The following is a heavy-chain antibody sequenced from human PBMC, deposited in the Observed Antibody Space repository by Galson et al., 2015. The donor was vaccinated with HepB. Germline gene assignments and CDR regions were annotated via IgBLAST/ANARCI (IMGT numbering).Heavy chain of an antibody. J-gene: IGHJ4*02. V-gene: IGHV4-59*08. D-gene: IGHD7-27*01. Sequence: SETLSLTCTVSGGSISTYCWNWIRQPPGKGLEWIGYIYYSGSTNYNPSLKSRVTISVDTSKNQFSLKLTSVTAADTAVYYCARQSPENWDFDYWGQGTLVTVSS. CDR3: ARQSPENWDFDY. CDR1: GGSISTYC. CDR2: IYYSGST.